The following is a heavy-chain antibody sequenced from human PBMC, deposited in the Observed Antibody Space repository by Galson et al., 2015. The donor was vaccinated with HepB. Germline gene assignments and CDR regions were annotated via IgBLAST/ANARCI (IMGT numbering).Heavy chain of an antibody. CDR2: ISYDGSNK. J-gene: IGHJ5*02. CDR1: GFTFSSYG. D-gene: IGHD3-22*01. Sequence: SLRLSCAASGFTFSSYGMHWVRQAPGKGLEWVAVISYDGSNKYYADSVKGRFTISRGNSKNTLYLQMNSLRAEDTAVYYCATPYYYDPPWGQGTLVTVSS. CDR3: ATPYYYDPP. V-gene: IGHV3-30*03.